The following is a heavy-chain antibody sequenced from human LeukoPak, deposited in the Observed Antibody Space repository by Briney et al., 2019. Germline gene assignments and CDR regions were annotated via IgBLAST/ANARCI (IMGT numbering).Heavy chain of an antibody. CDR3: ARAPGRRAVAADFDY. D-gene: IGHD6-19*01. Sequence: SETLSLTCTVSGGSISSSSYYWGWIRQPPGKGLEWIGSIYYSGSTNYNPSLKSRVTISVDTSKNQFSLKLSSVTAADTAVYYCARAPGRRAVAADFDYWGQGTLVTVSS. V-gene: IGHV4-39*07. J-gene: IGHJ4*02. CDR1: GGSISSSSYY. CDR2: IYYSGST.